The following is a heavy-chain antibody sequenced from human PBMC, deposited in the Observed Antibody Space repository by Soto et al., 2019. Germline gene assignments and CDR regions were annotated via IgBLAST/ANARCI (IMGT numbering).Heavy chain of an antibody. Sequence: VGSLRLSCAASGFTFSDYYMTWIRQAPGKGLEWVSYISSSGTTIYYTDSVKGRFTVSRDNAKNSLYLQMNGLRAEDTAVYYCASDPYYYASDYWGQGTLVTVSS. CDR1: GFTFSDYY. CDR2: ISSSGTTI. CDR3: ASDPYYYASDY. V-gene: IGHV3-11*01. D-gene: IGHD3-10*01. J-gene: IGHJ4*02.